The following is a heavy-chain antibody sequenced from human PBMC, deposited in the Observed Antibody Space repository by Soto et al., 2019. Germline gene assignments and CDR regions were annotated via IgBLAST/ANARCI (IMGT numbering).Heavy chain of an antibody. D-gene: IGHD3-10*01. J-gene: IGHJ4*02. CDR2: IYPGDSDT. V-gene: IGHV5-51*01. CDR3: ASRYYYGSGSYYNAQFDY. Sequence: PGESLKISCKGSGYSFTSYWIGWVRQMPGKGLEWMGIIYPGDSDTRYSPSFQGQVTISADKSISTAYLQWSSLKVSDTAMYYCASRYYYGSGSYYNAQFDYWGQGTLVTVSS. CDR1: GYSFTSYW.